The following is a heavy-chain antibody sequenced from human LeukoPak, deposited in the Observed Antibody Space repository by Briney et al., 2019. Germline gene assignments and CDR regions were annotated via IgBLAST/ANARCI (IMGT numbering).Heavy chain of an antibody. Sequence: SETLSLTRTVSGGSISSYYWSWIRQPPGKGLEWIGYIYYSGSTNYNPSLKSRVTISVDTSKNQFSLKLSSVTAADTAVYYCARSQGPTMMGYWGQGTLVTVSS. CDR3: ARSQGPTMMGY. CDR2: IYYSGST. D-gene: IGHD3-22*01. J-gene: IGHJ4*02. CDR1: GGSISSYY. V-gene: IGHV4-59*08.